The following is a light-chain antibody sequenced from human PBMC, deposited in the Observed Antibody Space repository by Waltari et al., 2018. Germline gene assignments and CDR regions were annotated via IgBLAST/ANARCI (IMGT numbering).Light chain of an antibody. CDR3: QQYNNWPRT. CDR1: QSISST. V-gene: IGKV3-15*01. CDR2: GAS. J-gene: IGKJ3*01. Sequence: EIVMTQSPAALSVSPGERAILSCRASQSISSTLAWYQEKPGQAPRLRIYGASTRATGIAARFSGSGSGTEFTLTINNMQSEDVALYYCQQYNNWPRTFGPGTKVAIK.